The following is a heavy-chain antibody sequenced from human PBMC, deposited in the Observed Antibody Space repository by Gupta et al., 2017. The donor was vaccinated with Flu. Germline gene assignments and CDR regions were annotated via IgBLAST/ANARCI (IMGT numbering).Heavy chain of an antibody. D-gene: IGHD1-1*01. CDR1: GFIFSSYG. J-gene: IGHJ4*02. CDR2: MSNDGRNK. V-gene: IGHV3-30*03. Sequence: QVQLVESGGGVVQPGRSLELSCTASGFIFSSYGMHWVRQAPGKGLEWLAVMSNDGRNKYYADSVRGRFTISRDNSKDTLFLQMNSLRAEDTAVYYCARDSGWKYFDYWGQGTLVTVSS. CDR3: ARDSGWKYFDY.